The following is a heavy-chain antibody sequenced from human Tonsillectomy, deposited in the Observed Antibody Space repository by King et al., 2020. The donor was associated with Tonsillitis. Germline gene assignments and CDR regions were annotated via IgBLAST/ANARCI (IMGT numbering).Heavy chain of an antibody. CDR1: GDSVSSNSAA. V-gene: IGHV6-1*01. J-gene: IGHJ3*01. CDR2: TYYRSKWNN. CDR3: ARAARAYTGVVAFDL. D-gene: IGHD2-15*01. Sequence: VQLQQSGPGLVKPSQTLSLTCAISGDSVSSNSAAWNWIRQSPSRGLEWLGRTYYRSKWNNDYAASVKSRITINPDTSKNQFSLQLDSVTPEDTAVSFCARAARAYTGVVAFDLWGQGTMVTVSS.